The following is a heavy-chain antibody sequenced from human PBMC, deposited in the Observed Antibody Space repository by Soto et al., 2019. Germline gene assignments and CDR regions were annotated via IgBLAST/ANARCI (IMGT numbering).Heavy chain of an antibody. Sequence: QVQLVQSGAEVKKPGSSVKVSCKASGGTFSSYAISWVRQAPGQGLEWMGGIIPIFGTANYAQKFQGRVTITANESTSKAYMEGSSLRAVDKAEYYCANLERNAFDIWGQGKMVTVSS. CDR1: GGTFSSYA. CDR3: ANLERNAFDI. V-gene: IGHV1-69*01. J-gene: IGHJ3*02. CDR2: IIPIFGTA. D-gene: IGHD4-4*01.